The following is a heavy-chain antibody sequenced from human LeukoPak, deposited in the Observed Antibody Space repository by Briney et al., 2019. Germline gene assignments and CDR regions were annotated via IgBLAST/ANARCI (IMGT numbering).Heavy chain of an antibody. V-gene: IGHV1-18*04. Sequence: GASVKVSCKASGYTFTSYGISWVRQAPGQGLEWMGWISPYNGQTKNAQKLQGRVTMTTDTSTSTAYMELRSLRSDDTAVYYCARAGVPAAMDYYYYMDVWGKGTTVTVSS. CDR3: ARAGVPAAMDYYYYMDV. D-gene: IGHD2-2*01. CDR2: ISPYNGQT. CDR1: GYTFTSYG. J-gene: IGHJ6*03.